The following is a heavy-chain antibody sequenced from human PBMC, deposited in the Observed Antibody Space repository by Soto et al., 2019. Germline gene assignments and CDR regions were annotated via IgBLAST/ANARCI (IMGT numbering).Heavy chain of an antibody. D-gene: IGHD5-12*01. V-gene: IGHV3-30-3*01. CDR2: ISYDGSNK. Sequence: QVQLVESGGGVVQPGRSLRLSCAASGFTFSSYAMHWVRQAPGKGLEWVAVISYDGSNKYYADSVKGRFTISRDNSKNTLYLQMNSLRAEDTAEYYCARDYYRFNSGYGFSMDVWGQGTTVTVSS. CDR1: GFTFSSYA. J-gene: IGHJ6*02. CDR3: ARDYYRFNSGYGFSMDV.